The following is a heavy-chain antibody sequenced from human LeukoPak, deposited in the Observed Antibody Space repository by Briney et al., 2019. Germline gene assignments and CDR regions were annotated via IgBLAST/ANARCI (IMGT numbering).Heavy chain of an antibody. CDR3: ARVPVPAAHGYYYYMDV. J-gene: IGHJ6*03. Sequence: SETLSLTCAVYGGPFSGYYWSWIRQPPGKGLEWLGEINHSGSTNYNPSLKSRVTISVDTSKNQFSLKLSSVTAADTAVYYCARVPVPAAHGYYYYMDVWGKGTTVTVSS. D-gene: IGHD2-2*01. CDR2: INHSGST. V-gene: IGHV4-34*01. CDR1: GGPFSGYY.